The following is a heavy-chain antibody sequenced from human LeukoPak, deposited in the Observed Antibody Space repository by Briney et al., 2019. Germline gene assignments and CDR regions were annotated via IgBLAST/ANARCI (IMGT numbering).Heavy chain of an antibody. D-gene: IGHD6-19*01. CDR2: ISWDGGST. Sequence: PGGSLRHSCAASGFTFDDYAMHWVRQAPGKGLEWVSLISWDGGSTYYADSVKGRFTISRDNSKNSLYLQMNSLRAEDTALYYCARSSGWYGYYYYYMDVWGKGTTVTVSS. J-gene: IGHJ6*03. V-gene: IGHV3-43D*03. CDR3: ARSSGWYGYYYYYMDV. CDR1: GFTFDDYA.